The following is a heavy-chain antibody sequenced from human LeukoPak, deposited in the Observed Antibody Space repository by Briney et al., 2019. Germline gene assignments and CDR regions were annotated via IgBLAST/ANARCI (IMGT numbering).Heavy chain of an antibody. CDR1: GYTFSTYG. J-gene: IGHJ4*02. CDR3: ARAYGSGSYYVKAADY. CDR2: INAYNGDT. Sequence: GASVRVSCKASGYTFSTYGINWVRQAPGQGLEWMGWINAYNGDTKYAQRLQGRATMTADTSTTTAYMELRALRSDDTAVYYCARAYGSGSYYVKAADYWGQGTLVTVSS. D-gene: IGHD3-10*01. V-gene: IGHV1-18*01.